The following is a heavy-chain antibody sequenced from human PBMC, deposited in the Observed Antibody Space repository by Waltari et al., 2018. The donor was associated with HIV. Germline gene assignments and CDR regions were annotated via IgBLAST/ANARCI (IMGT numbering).Heavy chain of an antibody. CDR3: ARDQRGDYNFWSLPNHNYGMDV. V-gene: IGHV4-39*07. J-gene: IGHJ6*02. Sequence: LQLQESGPGLVKPSETLSLTCRVAGGSIRSSKYYGRWVRPSSGKGLQWIGNVYYKGDTNCTPSLKSRVAITVDTSTNQFFLTLYSVTAADTATYFCARDQRGDYNFWSLPNHNYGMDVWGQGIAVTVSS. D-gene: IGHD3-3*01. CDR2: VYYKGDT. CDR1: GGSIRSSKYY.